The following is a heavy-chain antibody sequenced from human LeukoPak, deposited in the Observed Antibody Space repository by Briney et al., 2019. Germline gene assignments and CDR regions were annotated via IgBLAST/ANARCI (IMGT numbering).Heavy chain of an antibody. D-gene: IGHD2-2*01. Sequence: SETLSLTCTVSGGSISSYYWSWIRQPPGKGLEWIGEINHSGSTNYNPSLKSRVTISVDTSKNQFSLKLSSVTAADTAVYYCARGLPIVVVPAVDYFDYWGQGTLVTVSS. V-gene: IGHV4-34*01. CDR3: ARGLPIVVVPAVDYFDY. J-gene: IGHJ4*02. CDR2: INHSGST. CDR1: GGSISSYY.